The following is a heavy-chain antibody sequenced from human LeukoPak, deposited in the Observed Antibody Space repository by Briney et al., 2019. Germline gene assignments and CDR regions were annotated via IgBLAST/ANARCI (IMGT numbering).Heavy chain of an antibody. CDR1: GFNVSNNY. CDR3: AGDTHSSSWYDH. J-gene: IGHJ5*02. D-gene: IGHD6-19*01. V-gene: IGHV3-53*01. Sequence: GGSLRLSCAASGFNVSNNYMTWVRQAPGKGLEWVSSIYSDGNTYYADSVKGRFTLSRDSSRNTLYLQMNDLRVEDTAVYYCAGDTHSSSWYDHWGQGTLVTVSS. CDR2: IYSDGNT.